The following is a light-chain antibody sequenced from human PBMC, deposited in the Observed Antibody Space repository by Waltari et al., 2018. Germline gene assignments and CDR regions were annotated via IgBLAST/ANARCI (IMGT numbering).Light chain of an antibody. CDR1: SSNIGDNY. CDR2: RNN. CDR3: ATWDDSLSGWV. J-gene: IGLJ3*02. Sequence: QSVLTQLPSASGTPGQGVTISCSGSSSNIGDNYVYWYQQFPGTSPKLLIHRNNQRPSGVPDRFSGSKSGTSAFLVISGLRSEDEAGYHCATWDDSLSGWVFGGGTKVTVL. V-gene: IGLV1-47*01.